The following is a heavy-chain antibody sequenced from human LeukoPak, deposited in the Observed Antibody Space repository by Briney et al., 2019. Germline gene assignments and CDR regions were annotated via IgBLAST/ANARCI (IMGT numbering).Heavy chain of an antibody. V-gene: IGHV3-48*04. Sequence: QAGGSLRLSCAAPGFTFSSYAMSWVRQAPGKGLEWVSYISSSGSTIYYADSVKGRFTISRDNAKNSLYLQMNSLRAEDTAVYYCARDLSLYCSGGSCYSLNYWGQGTLVTVSS. CDR2: ISSSGSTI. D-gene: IGHD2-15*01. J-gene: IGHJ4*02. CDR3: ARDLSLYCSGGSCYSLNY. CDR1: GFTFSSYA.